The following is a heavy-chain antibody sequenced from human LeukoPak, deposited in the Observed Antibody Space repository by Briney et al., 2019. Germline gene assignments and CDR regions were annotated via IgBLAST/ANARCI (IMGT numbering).Heavy chain of an antibody. CDR2: IYHSGST. J-gene: IGHJ6*03. CDR1: GGSISSSNW. Sequence: PSGTLSLTCAVSGGSISSSNWWRWVRQPPGKGLEWIGEIYHSGSTNYNPSLKSRVTISVDTSKNQFSLKLSSVTAADTAVYYCASGEFRNYYYMDVWGKGTTVTISS. CDR3: ASGEFRNYYYMDV. V-gene: IGHV4-4*02. D-gene: IGHD3-10*01.